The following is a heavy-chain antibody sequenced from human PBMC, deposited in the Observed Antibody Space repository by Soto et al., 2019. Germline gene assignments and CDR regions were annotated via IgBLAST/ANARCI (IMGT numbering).Heavy chain of an antibody. Sequence: PSETLSLTCAVSGGSISSGGYSCSWIRQPPGKGLEWIGYIYHSGSTYYNPSLKSRVTISVDTSKNQFSLKLSSVTAADTAVYYCAREGGIVGATAADYWGQGTLVTVSS. CDR3: AREGGIVGATAADY. CDR1: GGSISSGGYS. D-gene: IGHD1-26*01. CDR2: IYHSGST. V-gene: IGHV4-30-2*05. J-gene: IGHJ4*02.